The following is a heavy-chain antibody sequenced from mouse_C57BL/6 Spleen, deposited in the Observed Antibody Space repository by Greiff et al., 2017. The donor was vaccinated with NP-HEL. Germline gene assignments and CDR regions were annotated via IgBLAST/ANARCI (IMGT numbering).Heavy chain of an antibody. CDR2: IYPGDGDT. D-gene: IGHD3-1*01. Sequence: QVQLQQSGAELVKPGASVKISCKASGYAFSSYWMNWVKQRPGKGLEWIGQIYPGDGDTNYNGKFKGKATLTADKSSSTAYMQLSSLTSEDSAVYFCAKSYRGLWYFDGWGTGTTVTVSS. J-gene: IGHJ1*03. CDR3: AKSYRGLWYFDG. CDR1: GYAFSSYW. V-gene: IGHV1-80*01.